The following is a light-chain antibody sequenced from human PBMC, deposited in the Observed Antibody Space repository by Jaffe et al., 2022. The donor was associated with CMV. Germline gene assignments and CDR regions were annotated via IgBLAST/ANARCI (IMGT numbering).Light chain of an antibody. J-gene: IGKJ4*01. Sequence: EIVLTQSPGTLSLSPGERATVSCRASQSVSSSYLTWYQQKPGQAPRLLIYGASSRATGIPDRFSGSGSGTDFTLTISRLESEDFAVYYCQQYGSAPSTFGGGTKVEMK. CDR2: GAS. V-gene: IGKV3-20*01. CDR1: QSVSSSY. CDR3: QQYGSAPST.